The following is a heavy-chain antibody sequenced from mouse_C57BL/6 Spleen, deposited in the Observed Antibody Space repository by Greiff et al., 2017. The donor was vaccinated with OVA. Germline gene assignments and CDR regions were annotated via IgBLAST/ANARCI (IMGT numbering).Heavy chain of an antibody. D-gene: IGHD4-1*02. V-gene: IGHV5-6*02. CDR3: ARRATGTGFAY. CDR1: GFTFSSYG. J-gene: IGHJ3*01. Sequence: EVKLVESGGDLVKPGGSLKLSCAASGFTFSSYGMSWVRQTPDKRLEWVATISSGGSYTYYPDSVKGRFTISRDNAKNTLYLQMSSLKSEDTAMDYCARRATGTGFAYWGQGTLVTVSA. CDR2: ISSGGSYT.